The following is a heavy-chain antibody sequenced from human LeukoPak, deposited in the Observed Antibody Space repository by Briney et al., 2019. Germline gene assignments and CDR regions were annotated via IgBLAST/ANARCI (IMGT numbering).Heavy chain of an antibody. D-gene: IGHD3-22*01. V-gene: IGHV3-30-3*01. J-gene: IGHJ4*02. CDR1: GFTFSSYA. CDR2: ISYDGSNK. Sequence: GGSLRLSCAASGFTFSSYAMHWVRQAPGKGLEWVAVISYDGSNKYYADSVKGRFTISRDNSKNTLYLQMNGLRAEDTAVYYCARSYYYDSSGYPPAGYWGQGTLVTVSS. CDR3: ARSYYYDSSGYPPAGY.